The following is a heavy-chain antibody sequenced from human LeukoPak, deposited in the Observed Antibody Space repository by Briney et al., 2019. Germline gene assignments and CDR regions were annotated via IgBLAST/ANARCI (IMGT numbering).Heavy chain of an antibody. CDR3: ARGPTVTFNYRHGMDV. CDR1: GFTFSDYY. CDR2: TRTKAKAYTT. Sequence: GGSLRLSCAASGFTFSDYYMDWVRQAPGKGLEWVARTRTKAKAYTTEYAASVKARFTVSREKSMHSLYLQMNSLKTEDTAVYYCARGPTVTFNYRHGMDVWGQGTTVTVSS. J-gene: IGHJ6*02. D-gene: IGHD4-17*01. V-gene: IGHV3-72*01.